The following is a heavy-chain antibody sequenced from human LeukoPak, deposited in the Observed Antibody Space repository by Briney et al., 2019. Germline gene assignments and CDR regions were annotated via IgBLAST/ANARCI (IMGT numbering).Heavy chain of an antibody. D-gene: IGHD6-13*01. CDR3: ARGSGSSWYGAEYFQH. CDR2: INHSGST. CDR1: GGSFSGYY. Sequence: SETLSLTCAVYGGSFSGYYWSWIRQPPEKGLEWIGEINHSGSTNYNPSLKSRVTISVDTSKNQFSLKLSSVTAADTAVYYCARGSGSSWYGAEYFQHWGQGTLVTVSS. V-gene: IGHV4-34*01. J-gene: IGHJ1*01.